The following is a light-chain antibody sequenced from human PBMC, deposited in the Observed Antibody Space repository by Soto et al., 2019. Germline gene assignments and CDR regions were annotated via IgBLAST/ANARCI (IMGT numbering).Light chain of an antibody. CDR1: PSVSSSY. Sequence: EIVLTQSPGTLSLSPGERATLSCRASPSVSSSYLAWYQQKPGQAPRLLIYGASSRATGIPDRFSGSGSGTDFTLTISRREPEDFAVYYCQQYGSSPRVTFGPGTKVDIK. J-gene: IGKJ3*01. CDR3: QQYGSSPRVT. CDR2: GAS. V-gene: IGKV3-20*01.